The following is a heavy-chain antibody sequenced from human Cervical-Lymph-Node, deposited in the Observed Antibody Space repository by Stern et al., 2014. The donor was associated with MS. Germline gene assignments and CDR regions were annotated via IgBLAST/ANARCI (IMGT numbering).Heavy chain of an antibody. Sequence: QLQLQESGPRLVKPSQTLSLTCSVSGGSISSGGYYWSWIRQHPGKGLEWIGYIYYSGSPYSNPSLKSRLTISLDTPKNQVTLKLRCVTAADTAVYYCARSSGRLRADYWGQGTLVTVSS. CDR1: GGSISSGGYY. CDR2: IYYSGSP. V-gene: IGHV4-31*03. J-gene: IGHJ4*02. D-gene: IGHD3-10*01. CDR3: ARSSGRLRADY.